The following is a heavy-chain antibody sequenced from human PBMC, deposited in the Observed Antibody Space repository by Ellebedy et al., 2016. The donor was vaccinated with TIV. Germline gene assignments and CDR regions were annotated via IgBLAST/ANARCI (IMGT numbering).Heavy chain of an antibody. CDR2: IIPIFGTA. J-gene: IGHJ3*02. Sequence: SVKVSCXASGYTFTGYYMHWVRQAPGQGLEWMGGIIPIFGTANYAQKFQGRVTITADESTSTAYMELSRLRSDDTAVYYCARTWSDAFDIWGQGTMVTVSS. CDR1: GYTFTGYY. V-gene: IGHV1-69*13. CDR3: ARTWSDAFDI. D-gene: IGHD2-8*02.